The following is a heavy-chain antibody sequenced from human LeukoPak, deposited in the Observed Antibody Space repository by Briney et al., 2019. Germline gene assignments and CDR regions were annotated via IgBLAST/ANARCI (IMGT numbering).Heavy chain of an antibody. CDR3: ARLVRFNPRYFDP. Sequence: PGESLKISCKGSGYNFTNYWIGWVRQMPGKGLEWMGIIYAGDSDTRYSPSFQGQVTTSADKSISTAYLQWSSLKASDTAMYYCARLVRFNPRYFDPWGQGTLVTVSS. CDR1: GYNFTNYW. J-gene: IGHJ5*02. V-gene: IGHV5-51*01. D-gene: IGHD1-1*01. CDR2: IYAGDSDT.